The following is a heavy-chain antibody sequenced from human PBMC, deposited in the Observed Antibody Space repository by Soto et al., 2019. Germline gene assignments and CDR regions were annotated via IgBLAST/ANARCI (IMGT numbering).Heavy chain of an antibody. D-gene: IGHD6-6*01. CDR1: GFSFTGYY. Sequence: ASVKVSCKASGFSFTGYYIHWLRQAPGQGLEWMGWINAHSGGTEYAQKFQGRATLTRDTSIATAYLTLTSLTSDDTALYYCAKDLTRQLAYWLDPWGQGTQVTVS. V-gene: IGHV1-2*02. J-gene: IGHJ5*02. CDR2: INAHSGGT. CDR3: AKDLTRQLAYWLDP.